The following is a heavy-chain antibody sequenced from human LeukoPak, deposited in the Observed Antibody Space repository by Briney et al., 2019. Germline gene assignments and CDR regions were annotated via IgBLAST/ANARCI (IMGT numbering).Heavy chain of an antibody. CDR3: ARASGYPYYYYYMDV. CDR1: GYTFTGYY. J-gene: IGHJ6*03. V-gene: IGHV1-2*02. D-gene: IGHD3-3*01. Sequence: ASVKVSCKASGYTFTGYYMHWVRQAPGQGLEWMGWINPNSGGTNYAQKFQGRVTITADESTSTAYMELSSLRSEDTAVYYCARASGYPYYYYYMDVWGKGTTVTVSS. CDR2: INPNSGGT.